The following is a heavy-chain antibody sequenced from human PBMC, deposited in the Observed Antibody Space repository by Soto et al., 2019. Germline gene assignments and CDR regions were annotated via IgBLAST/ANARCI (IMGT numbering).Heavy chain of an antibody. CDR3: ARQPKDAFDI. J-gene: IGHJ3*02. CDR2: IYYSGST. CDR1: GGSISSSSYY. V-gene: IGHV4-39*01. Sequence: PSXTLSLTCTVSGGSISSSSYYWGWIRQPPGKGLEWIGSIYYSGSTYYNPSLKSRVTISVDTSKNRFSLKLSSVTAADTAVYYCARQPKDAFDIWGQGTMVTVSS.